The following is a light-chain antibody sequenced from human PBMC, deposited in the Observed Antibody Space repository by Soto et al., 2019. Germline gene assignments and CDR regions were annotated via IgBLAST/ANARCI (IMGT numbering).Light chain of an antibody. Sequence: QSVLTQPPSASGSPGRSVTISCTGTSSDFGGYDYVSWYQQHPGKAPKLIIYEVNKRPSGVPDRFSASKSGNTASLTVSGLQAEDEADYYCCSFAGGDKFYVFGTGTKVTVL. CDR2: EVN. CDR1: SSDFGGYDY. J-gene: IGLJ1*01. V-gene: IGLV2-8*01. CDR3: CSFAGGDKFYV.